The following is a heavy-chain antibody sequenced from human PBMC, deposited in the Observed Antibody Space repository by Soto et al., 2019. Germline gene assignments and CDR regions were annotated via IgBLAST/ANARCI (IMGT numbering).Heavy chain of an antibody. J-gene: IGHJ6*02. CDR1: GDSVSTNSAA. Sequence: SQTLSLTCAISGDSVSTNSAAWNWIRQSPSRGLEWLGRTYYRSKWYNDYAVSVKSRITINPDTSKNQFSLQLNSVTPEAAAVYYCARGGPGGYGVGMDVWGQGTTVTVSS. D-gene: IGHD4-17*01. CDR2: TYYRSKWYN. CDR3: ARGGPGGYGVGMDV. V-gene: IGHV6-1*01.